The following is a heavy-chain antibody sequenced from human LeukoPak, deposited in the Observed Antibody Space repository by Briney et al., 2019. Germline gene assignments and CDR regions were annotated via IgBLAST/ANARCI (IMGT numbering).Heavy chain of an antibody. V-gene: IGHV3-43*02. CDR1: GFTFDDYA. CDR2: ISGDGGST. Sequence: GGSLRLSCAASGFTFDDYAMPWVRQAPGKGLEWVSLISGDGGSTYYADSVKGRFTISRDNSKNSLYLQMNSLRTEDTALYYCATQGGRYFDWLFNWFDPWGQGTLVTVSS. J-gene: IGHJ5*02. D-gene: IGHD3-9*01. CDR3: ATQGGRYFDWLFNWFDP.